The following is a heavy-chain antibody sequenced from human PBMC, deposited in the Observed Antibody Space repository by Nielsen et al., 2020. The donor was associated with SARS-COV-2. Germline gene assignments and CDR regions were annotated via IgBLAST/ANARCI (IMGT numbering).Heavy chain of an antibody. CDR2: IDPSDSNT. D-gene: IGHD1-14*01. Sequence: GESLKISCKGSGYRFTSYWITWVRQMPGKGLEWMGSIDPSDSNTNYSPSFQGHVTISADKSITTAYLQWSSLEASDSAMYYCARQPRSIISNWFDPWGQGTLVTVST. CDR1: GYRFTSYW. J-gene: IGHJ5*02. CDR3: ARQPRSIISNWFDP. V-gene: IGHV5-10-1*01.